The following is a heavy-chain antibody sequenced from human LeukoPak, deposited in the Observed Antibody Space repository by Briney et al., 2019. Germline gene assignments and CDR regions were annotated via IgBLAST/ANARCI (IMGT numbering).Heavy chain of an antibody. D-gene: IGHD5-18*01. Sequence: PGGSLSLSCAAAGFTFSSYAMSWVRQASGKGLEWVAASSGSGGSTYYADSVKGRFTISRDNSKNTLYLQMNSLRAEDTAVYYCATGADTPPPRDYYYYYYMDVWGKGTTVTISS. CDR2: SSGSGGST. CDR3: ATGADTPPPRDYYYYYYMDV. CDR1: GFTFSSYA. V-gene: IGHV3-23*01. J-gene: IGHJ6*03.